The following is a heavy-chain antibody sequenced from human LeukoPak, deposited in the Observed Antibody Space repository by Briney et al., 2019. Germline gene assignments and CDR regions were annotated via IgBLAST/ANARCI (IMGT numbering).Heavy chain of an antibody. CDR3: AKTWGAMVRGVNLQPFDY. CDR2: ISGSGGST. D-gene: IGHD3-10*01. Sequence: GASLRLSCAASGFTFSSCAMSWVRQAPGKGLEWVSAISGSGGSTYYADSVKGRFTISRDNSKNTLYLQMNSLRAEDTAVYYCAKTWGAMVRGVNLQPFDYWGQGTLVTVSS. CDR1: GFTFSSCA. J-gene: IGHJ4*02. V-gene: IGHV3-23*01.